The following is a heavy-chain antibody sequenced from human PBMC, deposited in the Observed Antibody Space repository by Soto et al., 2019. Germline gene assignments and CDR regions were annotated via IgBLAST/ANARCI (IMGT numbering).Heavy chain of an antibody. Sequence: PSETLSLTFTVSXXSXXXXXXXXXXXRHPPGKGLEWIGYIYYTGSTNYNPSLKSRLTISVDTSKNQFSLKLNSVSAADTAVYYCARDRSNSPDYFDFWGQGTLVTVSS. V-gene: IGHV4-30-4*01. D-gene: IGHD6-6*01. CDR3: ARDRSNSPDYFDF. CDR1: XXSXXXXXXX. J-gene: IGHJ4*02. CDR2: IYYTGST.